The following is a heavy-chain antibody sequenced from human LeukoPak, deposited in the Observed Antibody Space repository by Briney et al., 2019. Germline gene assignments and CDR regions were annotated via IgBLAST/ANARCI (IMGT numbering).Heavy chain of an antibody. CDR1: GDSVSTNSAA. D-gene: IGHD1-26*01. V-gene: IGHV6-1*01. Sequence: SQTLSLTCDISGDSVSTNSAAWNWIRQSPSRGLEWLGRTYYRSKWYNEYVASVKSRITINADTSKNQFSLQLNPVTPEDTAVYYCAREDVAASPYYFDYWGQGTLVTVSS. CDR3: AREDVAASPYYFDY. J-gene: IGHJ4*02. CDR2: TYYRSKWYN.